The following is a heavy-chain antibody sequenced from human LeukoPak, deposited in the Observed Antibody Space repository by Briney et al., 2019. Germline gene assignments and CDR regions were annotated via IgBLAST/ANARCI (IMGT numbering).Heavy chain of an antibody. V-gene: IGHV3-30-3*01. CDR3: ASRDPCSGGTCYGLHY. CDR2: ISYDGSTK. D-gene: IGHD2-15*01. Sequence: GGSLRLSCAASGFTFSRHTMHWVRQAPGKGLEWVADISYDGSTKNYADSVKGRLTVSRDNSKNTLYLQMNSLRGEDTAIYYCASRDPCSGGTCYGLHYWGQGTLVTVSS. J-gene: IGHJ4*02. CDR1: GFTFSRHT.